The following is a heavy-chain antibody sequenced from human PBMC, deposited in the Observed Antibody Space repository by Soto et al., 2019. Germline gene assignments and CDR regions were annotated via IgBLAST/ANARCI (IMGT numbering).Heavy chain of an antibody. D-gene: IGHD3-22*01. Sequence: SVKVSCKASGGTFSSYAISWMRQAPGQGLEWMGGIIPIFGTANYAQKFQGRVTITADESTSTAYMELSSLRSEDTAVYYCARGTYYYDSSGYRNFDYWGQGTLVIVSS. J-gene: IGHJ4*02. CDR3: ARGTYYYDSSGYRNFDY. V-gene: IGHV1-69*13. CDR1: GGTFSSYA. CDR2: IIPIFGTA.